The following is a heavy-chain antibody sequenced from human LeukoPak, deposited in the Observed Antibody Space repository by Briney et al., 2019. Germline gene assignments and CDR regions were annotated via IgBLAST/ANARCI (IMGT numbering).Heavy chain of an antibody. J-gene: IGHJ4*02. CDR3: ARGPATAGYSSGWYFPFDY. CDR1: GGSFSGYY. Sequence: SETLSLTCAVYGGSFSGYYWSWIRQPPGKGLEWIGEINHSGSTNYNPSLKSRVTISVDTSKNQFSLKLSSVTAADTAVYYCARGPATAGYSSGWYFPFDYWGQGTLVTASS. D-gene: IGHD6-19*01. CDR2: INHSGST. V-gene: IGHV4-34*01.